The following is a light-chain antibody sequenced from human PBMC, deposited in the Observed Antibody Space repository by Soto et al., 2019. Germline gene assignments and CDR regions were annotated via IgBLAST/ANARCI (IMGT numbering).Light chain of an antibody. CDR2: DVS. J-gene: IGLJ1*01. Sequence: QSVLTQPASVSGSPGQSITITCTGSTSDIGSYNYVSWYLQDPGKAPKLIIYDVSYRPSGVSNRFFGSKSGNTASLTISALQAEDEADYYCSSYTSSSTYFFGTGTKVTVL. CDR3: SSYTSSSTYF. CDR1: TSDIGSYNY. V-gene: IGLV2-14*01.